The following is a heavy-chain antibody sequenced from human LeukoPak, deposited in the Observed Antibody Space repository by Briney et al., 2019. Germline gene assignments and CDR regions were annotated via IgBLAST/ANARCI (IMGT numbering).Heavy chain of an antibody. Sequence: SETLSLTCAVYGGSFSGYYWSWIRQPPGKGLEWIGEINHSGSTNYNPSLKSRVTISVDKSKNQFSLKLSSVTAADTAVYYCARDSDYYDSSGYYYPFDYWGQGTLVTVSS. V-gene: IGHV4-34*01. CDR2: INHSGST. D-gene: IGHD3-22*01. J-gene: IGHJ4*02. CDR3: ARDSDYYDSSGYYYPFDY. CDR1: GGSFSGYY.